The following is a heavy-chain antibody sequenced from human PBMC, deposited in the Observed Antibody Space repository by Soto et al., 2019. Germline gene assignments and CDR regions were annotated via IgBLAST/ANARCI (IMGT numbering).Heavy chain of an antibody. CDR2: ISYDGVRK. D-gene: IGHD2-8*02. J-gene: IGHJ6*03. CDR3: AKGGGTAYDYYHYMDV. V-gene: IGHV3-30*18. Sequence: QEQLVESGGRVVQPGRSLRLSCADSGSTFSGDGMHWVRQAPGKGLEWVAEISYDGVRKYYADSVKRRFTISRDNSKNTLYLQINNLRTEDTALYYCAKGGGTAYDYYHYMDVWGKGTTVTVSS. CDR1: GSTFSGDG.